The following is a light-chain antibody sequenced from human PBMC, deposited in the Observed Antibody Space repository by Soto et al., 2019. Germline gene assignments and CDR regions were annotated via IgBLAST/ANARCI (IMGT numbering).Light chain of an antibody. J-gene: IGLJ2*01. V-gene: IGLV2-14*01. CDR3: SSYTSSSTLV. CDR1: SSDVGSYDY. CDR2: YVS. Sequence: QSVLTQPASVSGSPGQSITISCTGTSSDVGSYDYVSWYQQHPGKVPKLLIYYVSNRPSGVSNRFSGSKSGNTASLSISGLQAEDEGDYYCSSYTSSSTLVFGGGTKLTVL.